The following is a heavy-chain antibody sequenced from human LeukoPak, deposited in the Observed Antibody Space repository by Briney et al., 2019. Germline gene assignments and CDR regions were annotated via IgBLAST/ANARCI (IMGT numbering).Heavy chain of an antibody. CDR2: INAGNGNT. V-gene: IGHV1-3*01. Sequence: ASVKVSCKASGYTFTSYAMHWVRQAPGQRLEWMGWINAGNGNTKYSQKFQGRVTITADESTSTAYMELSSLRSEDTAVYYCARPHCSSTSCYEGYYYYYGMDVWGQGTTVTVSS. D-gene: IGHD2-2*01. CDR3: ARPHCSSTSCYEGYYYYYGMDV. CDR1: GYTFTSYA. J-gene: IGHJ6*02.